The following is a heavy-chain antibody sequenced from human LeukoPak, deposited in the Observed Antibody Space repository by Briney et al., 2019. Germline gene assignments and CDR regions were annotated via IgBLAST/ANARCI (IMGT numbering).Heavy chain of an antibody. J-gene: IGHJ4*02. Sequence: GASVKVSCKASGYTFTSYDINWVRQATGQGLEWMGWMNPNSGNTGYAQKFQGRVTMTRNTSISTAYMELSSLRSEDTAVYYCARGGWLQFPIWSDYWGQGTLVTVSS. D-gene: IGHD5-24*01. CDR2: MNPNSGNT. CDR3: ARGGWLQFPIWSDY. CDR1: GYTFTSYD. V-gene: IGHV1-8*01.